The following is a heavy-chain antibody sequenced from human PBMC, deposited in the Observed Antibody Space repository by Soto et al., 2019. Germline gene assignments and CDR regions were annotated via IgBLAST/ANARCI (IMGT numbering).Heavy chain of an antibody. V-gene: IGHV4-34*01. CDR3: AGEIAAAGTVWFDP. Sequence: SETLSLTCSVYGGSFRGYYWSWIRQPPGKGLEWIGEINHSGSTNYNPSLKSRVTISVDTSKNQFSLKLSSVTAADTAVYYCAGEIAAAGTVWFDPWGQGTLVTVSS. D-gene: IGHD6-13*01. J-gene: IGHJ5*02. CDR1: GGSFRGYY. CDR2: INHSGST.